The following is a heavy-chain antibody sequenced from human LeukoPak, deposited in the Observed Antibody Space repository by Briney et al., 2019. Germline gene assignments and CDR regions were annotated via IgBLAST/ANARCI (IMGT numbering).Heavy chain of an antibody. Sequence: ASVKVSCKASGYTFTGYYMHWVRPAPGQGLEWMGWINPNSGGTNYAQKFQGRVTMTRDTSISTAYMELSRLRSDDTAVYYCARDRRYYYYGMDVWGQGTTVTVSS. J-gene: IGHJ6*02. CDR1: GYTFTGYY. V-gene: IGHV1-2*02. CDR2: INPNSGGT. CDR3: ARDRRYYYYGMDV.